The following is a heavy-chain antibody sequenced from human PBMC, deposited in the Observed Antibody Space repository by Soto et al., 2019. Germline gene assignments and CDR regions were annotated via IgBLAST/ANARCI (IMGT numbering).Heavy chain of an antibody. V-gene: IGHV3-11*01. CDR2: ISSSGSTI. CDR3: ARARLGIVVVVAANHPMDV. CDR1: GFTFSDYY. J-gene: IGHJ6*03. D-gene: IGHD2-15*01. Sequence: GGSLRLSCAASGFTFSDYYMSWIRQAPGKGLEWVSYISSSGSTIYYADSVKGRFTISRDNAKNSLYLQMNSLRAEDTAVYYCARARLGIVVVVAANHPMDVWGKGTTVTVSS.